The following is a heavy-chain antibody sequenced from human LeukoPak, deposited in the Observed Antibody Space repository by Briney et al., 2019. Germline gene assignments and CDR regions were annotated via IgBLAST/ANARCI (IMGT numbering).Heavy chain of an antibody. CDR2: ISGSGGST. CDR1: GFSFSNSW. J-gene: IGHJ6*02. CDR3: AKTAVGAPYYYYGMDV. D-gene: IGHD1-26*01. V-gene: IGHV3-23*01. Sequence: PGGSLRLSCAASGFSFSNSWMTWVRQAPGKGLEWVSAISGSGGSTYYADSVKGRFTISRDNSKNTLYLQMNSLRAEDTAVYYCAKTAVGAPYYYYGMDVWGQGTTVTVSS.